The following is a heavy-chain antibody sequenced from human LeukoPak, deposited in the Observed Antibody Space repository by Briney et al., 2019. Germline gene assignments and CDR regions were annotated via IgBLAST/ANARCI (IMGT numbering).Heavy chain of an antibody. V-gene: IGHV4-4*07. J-gene: IGHJ4*02. Sequence: SETLSLTCTVSGASFTSFYWSWIRQPAGKGLECIGHFFSSGSTNYNSSFKSRATISVDKSKNQFSLSLTSVTAADTAVYFCARYSGIYGHDYWGQGTLVTVSS. D-gene: IGHD3-10*01. CDR3: ARYSGIYGHDY. CDR1: GASFTSFY. CDR2: FFSSGST.